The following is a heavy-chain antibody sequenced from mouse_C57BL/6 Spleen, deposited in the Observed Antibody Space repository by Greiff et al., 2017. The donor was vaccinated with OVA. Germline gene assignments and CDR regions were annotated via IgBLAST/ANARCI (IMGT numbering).Heavy chain of an antibody. V-gene: IGHV1-52*01. Sequence: QVQLQQPGAELVRPGSSVKLSCKASGYTFTSYWMHWVKQRPIQGLEWIGNIDPSDSETHYNQKFKDKATLTVDKSSSTAYMQLSSLTSEDSAVYYCARTNWDSYYFDYWGQGTTLTVSS. J-gene: IGHJ2*01. CDR1: GYTFTSYW. CDR2: IDPSDSET. D-gene: IGHD4-1*01. CDR3: ARTNWDSYYFDY.